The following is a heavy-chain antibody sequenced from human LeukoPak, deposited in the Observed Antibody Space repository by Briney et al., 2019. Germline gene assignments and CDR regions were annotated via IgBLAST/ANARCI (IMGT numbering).Heavy chain of an antibody. Sequence: PSETLSLTCTVSGGSVSSGTYCWNWIRQPPGKGLEWIGYIYYSGSTYYNPSLKSRVTISVDTSKNQFSLKLSSVTAADTAVYYCASAASFGESHWGQGTLATVSS. V-gene: IGHV4-30-4*08. CDR3: ASAASFGESH. CDR1: GGSVSSGTYC. D-gene: IGHD3-10*01. J-gene: IGHJ1*01. CDR2: IYYSGST.